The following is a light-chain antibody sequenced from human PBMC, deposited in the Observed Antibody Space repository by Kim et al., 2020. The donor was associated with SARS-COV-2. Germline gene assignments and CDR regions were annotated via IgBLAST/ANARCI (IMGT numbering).Light chain of an antibody. CDR2: LGS. J-gene: IGKJ2*01. CDR1: QSLLHSNGYNY. Sequence: PASISFRSSQSLLHSNGYNYLDWYLQKPGQSPQLLIYLGSNRASGVPDRFSGSGSGTDFTLKISRVEAEDVGVYYCMQALQTPRTFGQGTKLEI. V-gene: IGKV2-28*01. CDR3: MQALQTPRT.